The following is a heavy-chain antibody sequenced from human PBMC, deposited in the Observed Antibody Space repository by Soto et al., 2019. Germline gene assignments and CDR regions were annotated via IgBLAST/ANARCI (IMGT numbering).Heavy chain of an antibody. CDR2: INHSGST. V-gene: IGHV4-34*01. J-gene: IGHJ6*02. D-gene: IGHD3-3*01. Sequence: PSETLSLTCAVYGGSFSCYYWRWIRQPPGKGLEWIGEINHSGSTNYNPSLKCRVTISVDTSKNQFSLKLSSVTAADTAVYYCARGGFHYDFWSGRYYGMDVWGQGTTVTVSS. CDR1: GGSFSCYY. CDR3: ARGGFHYDFWSGRYYGMDV.